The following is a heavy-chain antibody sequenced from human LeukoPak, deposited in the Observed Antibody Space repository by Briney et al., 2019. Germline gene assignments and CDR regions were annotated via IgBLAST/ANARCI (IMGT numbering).Heavy chain of an antibody. V-gene: IGHV4-59*11. Sequence: PSEPLSHPYTLSGDSFYSHYWTWIRPPPGKTLEWIGYISYIGSTNYNPSIKSRVTISIDTSKNQFSLKLTSVTAADTAVYYCARDLVTVTKGFDIWGQGTMVSVSS. J-gene: IGHJ3*02. CDR1: GDSFYSHY. CDR2: ISYIGST. CDR3: ARDLVTVTKGFDI. D-gene: IGHD4-17*01.